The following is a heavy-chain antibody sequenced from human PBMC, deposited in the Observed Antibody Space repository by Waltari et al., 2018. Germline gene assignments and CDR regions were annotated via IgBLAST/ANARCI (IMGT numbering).Heavy chain of an antibody. CDR1: GGSISSGEYY. J-gene: IGHJ5*02. D-gene: IGHD7-27*01. CDR3: ARGVTGLYNWFDP. Sequence: QVQLQESGPGLVKPSQTLSLTCSVSGGSISSGEYYWSWIRQPPGKGLEWIGYIYYSGSTYYNPSLKSRVTISVDTSKNQFSLKLSSVTAADTAVYYCARGVTGLYNWFDPWGQGTLVSVSS. V-gene: IGHV4-30-4*08. CDR2: IYYSGST.